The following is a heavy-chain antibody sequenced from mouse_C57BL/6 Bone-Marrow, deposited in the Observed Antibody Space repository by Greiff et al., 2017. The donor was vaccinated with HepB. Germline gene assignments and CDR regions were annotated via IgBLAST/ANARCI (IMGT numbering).Heavy chain of an antibody. D-gene: IGHD2-2*01. CDR1: GYTFTDYE. Sequence: QVQLQQSGAELVRPGDSVTLSCKASGYTFTDYEMHWVKQTPVHGLEWIGAIDPETGGTAYNQKFKGKAILTADKSSSTAYMELRSLTSEDSAVYYCTRGGGNDVFDYWGQGTTLTVSS. J-gene: IGHJ2*01. CDR3: TRGGGNDVFDY. V-gene: IGHV1-15*01. CDR2: IDPETGGT.